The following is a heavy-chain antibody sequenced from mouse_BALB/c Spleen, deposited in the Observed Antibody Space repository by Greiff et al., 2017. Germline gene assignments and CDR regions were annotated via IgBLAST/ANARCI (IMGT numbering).Heavy chain of an antibody. CDR1: GYTFTSYW. CDR2: INPSTGYT. J-gene: IGHJ2*01. D-gene: IGHD2-1*01. Sequence: VQLQQSGAELAKPGASVKMSCKASGYTFTSYWMHWVKQRPGQGLEWIGYINPSTGYTEYNQKFKDKATLTADKSSSTAYMQLSSLTSEDSAVYYCARRNYGNYYFDYWGQGTTLTVSS. CDR3: ARRNYGNYYFDY. V-gene: IGHV1-7*01.